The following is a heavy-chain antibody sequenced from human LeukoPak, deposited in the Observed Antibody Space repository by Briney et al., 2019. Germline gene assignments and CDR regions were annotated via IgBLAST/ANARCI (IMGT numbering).Heavy chain of an antibody. D-gene: IGHD6-19*01. Sequence: GGSLRLSCAASGFTFNKYTMSWVRQAPGKGLEWVSAISGSGGSTYYADSVKGRFTISRDNSKNTLYLQMNSLRAEDTAVYYCAKDLEQWLFVFGYWGQGTLVTVSS. J-gene: IGHJ4*02. CDR3: AKDLEQWLFVFGY. CDR1: GFTFNKYT. V-gene: IGHV3-23*01. CDR2: ISGSGGST.